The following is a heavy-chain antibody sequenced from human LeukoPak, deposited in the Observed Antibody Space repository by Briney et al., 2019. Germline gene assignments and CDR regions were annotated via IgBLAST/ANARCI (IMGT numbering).Heavy chain of an antibody. CDR2: ISAYNGNT. J-gene: IGHJ4*02. Sequence: ASVKVSCKASGYTFTSYGISWVRQAPGQGLEWMGWISAYNGNTNYAQKLQGRVTMTTDTSTSTAYMELRSLRSDDSAVYYCAREGDSSGYYPAYYFGYWGQGTLVTVSS. CDR3: AREGDSSGYYPAYYFGY. CDR1: GYTFTSYG. D-gene: IGHD3-22*01. V-gene: IGHV1-18*01.